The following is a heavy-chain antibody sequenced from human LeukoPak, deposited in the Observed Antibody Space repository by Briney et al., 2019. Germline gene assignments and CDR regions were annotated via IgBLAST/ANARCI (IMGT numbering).Heavy chain of an antibody. CDR3: ARVEGSWFGVKWFDP. V-gene: IGHV4-34*01. D-gene: IGHD3-10*01. CDR2: INHSGST. J-gene: IGHJ5*02. Sequence: SETLSLTCAVYGGSFSGYYWSWIRQPPGKGLEWIGEINHSGSTNYNPSLKSRVTISVDTSKTQFSLKLSSVTAADTAVYYCARVEGSWFGVKWFDPWGQGTLVTVSS. CDR1: GGSFSGYY.